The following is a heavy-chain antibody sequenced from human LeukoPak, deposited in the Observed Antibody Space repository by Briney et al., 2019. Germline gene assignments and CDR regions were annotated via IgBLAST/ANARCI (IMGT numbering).Heavy chain of an antibody. CDR3: AVGYCSGGSCYQVDY. V-gene: IGHV3-33*01. CDR1: GFTFSSYG. Sequence: GGSLRLSCAASGFTFSSYGMHWVRQAPGKGLEWVAVIWYDGSNKYYADSVKGRFTISRDSSKNTLYLQMNSLRAEDTAVYYCAVGYCSGGSCYQVDYWGQGTLVTVSS. J-gene: IGHJ4*02. CDR2: IWYDGSNK. D-gene: IGHD2-15*01.